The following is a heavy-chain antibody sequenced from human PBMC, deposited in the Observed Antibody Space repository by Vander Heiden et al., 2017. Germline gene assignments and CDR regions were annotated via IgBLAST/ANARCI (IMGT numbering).Heavy chain of an antibody. CDR1: GFTFSSYA. CDR3: ATRDIVVVVAASGYYGMDV. V-gene: IGHV3-30-3*01. D-gene: IGHD2-15*01. Sequence: QVQLVESGGGLVQPGRSLRLSCAASGFTFSSYAMHWVRQAPGKGLEWVAVISYDGSNKYYADSVKGRFTISRDNSKNTLYLQMNSLRAEDTAVYYCATRDIVVVVAASGYYGMDVWGQGTTVTVSS. J-gene: IGHJ6*02. CDR2: ISYDGSNK.